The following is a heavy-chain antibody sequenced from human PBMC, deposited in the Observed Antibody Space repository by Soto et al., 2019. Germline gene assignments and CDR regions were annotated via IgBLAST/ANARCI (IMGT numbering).Heavy chain of an antibody. V-gene: IGHV1-18*01. CDR2: ISAYNGNT. J-gene: IGHJ3*02. D-gene: IGHD6-19*01. Sequence: ASVKVSCKASGFTFTSSAMQWVRQARGQRLEWMGWISAYNGNTNYAQKLQGRVTMTTDTSTSTAYMELRSLRSDDTAVYYCATKYSSGPGAFDIWGQGTMVTVSS. CDR1: GFTFTSSA. CDR3: ATKYSSGPGAFDI.